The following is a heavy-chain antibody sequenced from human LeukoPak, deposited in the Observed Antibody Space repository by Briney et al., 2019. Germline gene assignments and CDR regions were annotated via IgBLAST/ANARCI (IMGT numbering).Heavy chain of an antibody. CDR3: ARAGYYGDDAFDL. Sequence: PGGSLRLSCAGSGFTIGSYWMSWVRQALGKGLEWVANIRQDGSEKYYVDSVKGRLTISRDNAKNSLYLQMNSLRAEDTGIYYCARAGYYGDDAFDLWGQGTMVTVSS. CDR2: IRQDGSEK. V-gene: IGHV3-7*01. D-gene: IGHD2/OR15-2a*01. CDR1: GFTIGSYW. J-gene: IGHJ3*01.